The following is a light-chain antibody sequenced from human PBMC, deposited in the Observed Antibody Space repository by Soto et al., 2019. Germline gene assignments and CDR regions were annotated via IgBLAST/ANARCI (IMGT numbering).Light chain of an antibody. CDR2: EVS. V-gene: IGLV2-14*03. CDR3: TSFAPGRIYV. CDR1: SSDIGAFDY. J-gene: IGLJ1*01. Sequence: QSALTQPASVSGSPGQSITISCSGSSSDIGAFDYVSLYQQHPGRAPKLIISEVSHRFSGLSYRFSGSKSGNTASLTISGLQAEDEGDYYCTSFAPGRIYVFGSGTKVTVL.